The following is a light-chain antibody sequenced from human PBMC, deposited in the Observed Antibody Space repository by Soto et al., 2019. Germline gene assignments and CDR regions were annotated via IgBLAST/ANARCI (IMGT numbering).Light chain of an antibody. J-gene: IGKJ1*01. Sequence: EIVLTQSPGTLSLSPGEGATLSCRASQSVTRSYLAWYQQKPGQAPRLLIYGASIRATGIPDRFSGSGSGTDFTLTISSLEPEDFAVYYCQQYGSSRTFGQGTKVEIK. CDR2: GAS. V-gene: IGKV3-20*01. CDR3: QQYGSSRT. CDR1: QSVTRSY.